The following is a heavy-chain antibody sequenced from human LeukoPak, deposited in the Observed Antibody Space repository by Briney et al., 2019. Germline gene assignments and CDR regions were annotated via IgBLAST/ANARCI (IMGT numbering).Heavy chain of an antibody. V-gene: IGHV1-46*01. D-gene: IGHD3-3*01. J-gene: IGHJ4*02. CDR3: ARDSINDFWSGYYSYYFDY. CDR2: INPSGGST. CDR1: GYTFTSHY. Sequence: ASVKVSCKASGYTFTSHYMHWVRQAPGQGLEWMGIINPSGGSTSYAQRFQGRVTMTRDTSTSTVYMELSSLRSEDTAVYYCARDSINDFWSGYYSYYFDYWGQGTLVTVSS.